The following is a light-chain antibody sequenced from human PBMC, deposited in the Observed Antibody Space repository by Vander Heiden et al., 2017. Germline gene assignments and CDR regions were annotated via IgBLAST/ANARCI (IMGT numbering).Light chain of an antibody. V-gene: IGKV2-28*01. Sequence: DIVMTQSLLSLPVTPGESASISCRSSQSLRHSNGKNYLDWYLQKPGQSPQLLIYLGSDRASGVPDRFSGSGSGTDFTLKISSVEAEDVGVYYCMQALQTPWTFGQGTKVQIK. CDR2: LGS. CDR1: QSLRHSNGKNY. CDR3: MQALQTPWT. J-gene: IGKJ1*01.